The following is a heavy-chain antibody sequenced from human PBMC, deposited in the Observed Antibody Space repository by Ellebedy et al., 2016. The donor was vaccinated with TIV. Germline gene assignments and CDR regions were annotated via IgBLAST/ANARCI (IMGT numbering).Heavy chain of an antibody. CDR3: TKDLLRGIWGGSGRDY. V-gene: IGHV3-9*01. Sequence: GGSLRLXCAASGFTLDDYAMHWVRQAPGKGLEWVSGISWRGHYIGYADSVRGRFTISRDNAKSSLYLQMNSLRIEDTAVYYCTKDLLRGIWGGSGRDYWGQGTLVTVSS. D-gene: IGHD7-27*01. J-gene: IGHJ4*02. CDR2: ISWRGHYI. CDR1: GFTLDDYA.